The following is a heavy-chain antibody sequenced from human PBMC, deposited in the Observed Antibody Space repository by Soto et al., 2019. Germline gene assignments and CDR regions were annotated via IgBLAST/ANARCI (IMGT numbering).Heavy chain of an antibody. CDR2: FSGDGINT. V-gene: IGHV3-23*01. J-gene: IGHJ6*02. CDR1: GFTISTA. Sequence: EVQLLESGGGLVQPGGSLRLSCAASGFTISTAMTWVRKAPGKGLERVSSFSGDGINTYYADSVKGRFTFSRDNSKNTVYLQMDNLRVEDPAVYHCAQGPLVGANYKYYDMDVWGQGTTVTVSS. CDR3: AQGPLVGANYKYYDMDV. D-gene: IGHD1-26*01.